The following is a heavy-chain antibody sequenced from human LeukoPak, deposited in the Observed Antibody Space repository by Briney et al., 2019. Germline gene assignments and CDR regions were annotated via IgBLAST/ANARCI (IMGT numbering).Heavy chain of an antibody. J-gene: IGHJ4*02. Sequence: GGSLRLSCAASGFTFSSYAMSWVRQAPGKGLEWVSAISGSGGSTYYADSVKGRFTISRDNSKNTLYLQMNSLRAEDTAVYYCARGGYYYDSSGAFTFDYWGQGTLVTVSS. CDR3: ARGGYYYDSSGAFTFDY. CDR2: ISGSGGST. CDR1: GFTFSSYA. D-gene: IGHD3-22*01. V-gene: IGHV3-23*01.